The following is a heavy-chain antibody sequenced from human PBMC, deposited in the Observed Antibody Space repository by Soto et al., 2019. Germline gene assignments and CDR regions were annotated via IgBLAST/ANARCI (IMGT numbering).Heavy chain of an antibody. CDR1: GGSISSYY. CDR2: IYYSGST. J-gene: IGHJ6*02. CDR3: ARSRDYYYGMDV. V-gene: IGHV4-59*01. Sequence: SETLSLTCTVSGGSISSYYWSWIRQPPGKGLEWIGYIYYSGSTNYNPSLKSRVTISVDTSKNQFSLKLSSVTAADTAVYYCARSRDYYYGMDVWGQGTTVTVSS.